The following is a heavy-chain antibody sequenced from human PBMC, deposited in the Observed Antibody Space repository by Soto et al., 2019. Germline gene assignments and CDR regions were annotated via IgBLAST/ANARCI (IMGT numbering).Heavy chain of an antibody. Sequence: GGSLRLSCAASGFIFSGSGIHWVRQAPCKGLEWLAVISYDGSFQYYAGSVKGRFTISRDNSKNTVSLLMNSLTSEETAVYYCVRWDNAYFASLGQGTQVTFCS. CDR2: ISYDGSFQ. CDR1: GFIFSGSG. J-gene: IGHJ4*02. V-gene: IGHV3-30*03. CDR3: VRWDNAYFAS. D-gene: IGHD1-26*01.